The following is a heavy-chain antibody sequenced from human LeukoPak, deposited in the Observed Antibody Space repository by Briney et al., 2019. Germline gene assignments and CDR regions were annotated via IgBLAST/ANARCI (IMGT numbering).Heavy chain of an antibody. D-gene: IGHD2-2*01. Sequence: GGSLRLSCAASGFTFSSYAMSWVRQAPGKGLEWVSAISGSGGSTYYADSVKGRFTISRDNSKNTLYLQMNSLRAEDTAVYYCAKDTVYCSSTSCYPVGYFDYWGQGTLVTVSS. J-gene: IGHJ4*02. CDR3: AKDTVYCSSTSCYPVGYFDY. CDR1: GFTFSSYA. CDR2: ISGSGGST. V-gene: IGHV3-23*01.